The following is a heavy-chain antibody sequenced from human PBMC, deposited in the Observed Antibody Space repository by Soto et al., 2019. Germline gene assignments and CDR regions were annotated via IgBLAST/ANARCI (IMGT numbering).Heavy chain of an antibody. Sequence: PGGSLRLSCTASGITFSNYAMSWVRQAPRKGLEWVSSISTSGGRPYYADSVKGRFTISRDNSKNTLYLQMNSLRVGDTAVYYCAKDPDRYDFVWGTYRYIDHWGQGTLVTVSS. CDR1: GITFSNYA. J-gene: IGHJ4*02. V-gene: IGHV3-23*01. CDR2: ISTSGGRP. CDR3: AKDPDRYDFVWGTYRYIDH. D-gene: IGHD3-16*02.